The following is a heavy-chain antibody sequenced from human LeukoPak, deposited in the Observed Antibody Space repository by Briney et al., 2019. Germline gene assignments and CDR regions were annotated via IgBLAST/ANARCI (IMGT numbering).Heavy chain of an antibody. CDR1: GGSISSSSYY. J-gene: IGHJ4*02. CDR3: ARDLDILTGYYPGRYFDY. D-gene: IGHD3-9*01. CDR2: IYYSGST. V-gene: IGHV4-39*07. Sequence: PSETLPLTCTVSGGSISSSSYYWGWIRQPPGKGLEWIGSIYYSGSTYYNPSLKSRVTISVDTSKNQFSLKLSSVTAADTAVYYCARDLDILTGYYPGRYFDYWGQGTLVTVSS.